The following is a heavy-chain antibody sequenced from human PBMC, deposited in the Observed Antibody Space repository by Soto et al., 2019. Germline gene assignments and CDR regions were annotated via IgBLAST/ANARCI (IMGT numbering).Heavy chain of an antibody. CDR2: FDPEDGET. Sequence: ASVKVSCKVSGYTLTELSMHCVRQAPGKGLEWMGGFDPEDGETIYAQKFQGRVTMTEDTSTDTAYMELSSLRSEDTAVYYCATQDIATRRAFDIWGQGTMVTVSS. V-gene: IGHV1-24*01. J-gene: IGHJ3*02. CDR3: ATQDIATRRAFDI. D-gene: IGHD2-15*01. CDR1: GYTLTELS.